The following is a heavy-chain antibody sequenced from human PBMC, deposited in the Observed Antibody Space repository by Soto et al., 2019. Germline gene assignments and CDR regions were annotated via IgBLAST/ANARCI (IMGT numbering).Heavy chain of an antibody. D-gene: IGHD3-16*01. V-gene: IGHV3-30*18. CDR1: GFTFSSYG. CDR2: ISYDGGNE. CDR3: AKDVSRLAADYYFDY. J-gene: IGHJ4*02. Sequence: GGSLRLSCATSGFTFSSYGMHWVRQAPGKGLEWVAVISYDGGNEYNADSVRGRFTVSRDNSKNTLYLQMNSLRPEDTAVYYCAKDVSRLAADYYFDYWGQGTLVTVSS.